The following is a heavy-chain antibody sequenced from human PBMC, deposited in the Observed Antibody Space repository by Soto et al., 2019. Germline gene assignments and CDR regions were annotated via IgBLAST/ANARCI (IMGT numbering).Heavy chain of an antibody. D-gene: IGHD3-10*01. V-gene: IGHV3-48*01. CDR1: GFTFSSYS. CDR3: ATTKVLLWFGESFDY. J-gene: IGHJ4*02. CDR2: SSSSSSTI. Sequence: GGSLRLSCAASGFTFSSYSMNWVRQAPGKGLEWVSYSSSSSSTIYYADSVKGRFTISRDNAKNSLYLQMNSLRAEDTAVYYCATTKVLLWFGESFDYWGQGTLVTVSS.